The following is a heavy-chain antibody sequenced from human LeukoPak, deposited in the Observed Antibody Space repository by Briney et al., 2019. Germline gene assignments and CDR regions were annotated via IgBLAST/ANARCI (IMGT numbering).Heavy chain of an antibody. CDR1: GYTFTSYG. CDR2: ISTYNGNT. J-gene: IGHJ6*03. D-gene: IGHD2-2*01. V-gene: IGHV1-18*01. CDR3: SRIVVVPASLGKNYYYYMDV. Sequence: ASVKVSCKAPGYTFTSYGISWVRQAPGQGLAWMGWISTYNGNTNYAQKLQGRVTMTTDTSTSTAYMEQRSLRSDDTAVYYCSRIVVVPASLGKNYYYYMDVWGKGTTVTISS.